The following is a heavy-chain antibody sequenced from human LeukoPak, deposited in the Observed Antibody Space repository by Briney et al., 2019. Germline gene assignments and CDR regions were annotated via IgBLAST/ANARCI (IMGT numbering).Heavy chain of an antibody. J-gene: IGHJ4*02. D-gene: IGHD6-6*01. CDR2: IKTDGSIT. V-gene: IGHV3-74*01. Sequence: GGSLRLSCAASGFSFSVFWMHWVHQAPGKGPVWVSRIKTDGSITDYADSVKGRFTISRDNAKNTLYLQMNSLRAEDTAVYYCVRESGSYSSSYRFDSWGQGTLVTVSS. CDR3: VRESGSYSSSYRFDS. CDR1: GFSFSVFW.